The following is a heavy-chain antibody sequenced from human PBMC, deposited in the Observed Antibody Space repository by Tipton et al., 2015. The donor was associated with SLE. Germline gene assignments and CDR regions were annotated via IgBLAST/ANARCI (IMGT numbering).Heavy chain of an antibody. CDR3: ASCNDYYAMDV. J-gene: IGHJ6*02. V-gene: IGHV4-59*08. Sequence: TLSLTCEVYGGSFSGYYWSWIRQPPGKGLEWIGFIYYSGITKYNPSLESRVTISVDTSKNQFSLKLSSVTAADTAVYYCASCNDYYAMDVWGQGTTVTVSS. CDR1: GGSFSGYY. D-gene: IGHD2/OR15-2a*01. CDR2: IYYSGIT.